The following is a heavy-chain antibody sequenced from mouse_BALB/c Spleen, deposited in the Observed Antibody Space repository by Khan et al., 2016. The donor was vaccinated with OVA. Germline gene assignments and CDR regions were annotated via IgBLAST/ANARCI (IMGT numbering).Heavy chain of an antibody. Sequence: LVESGPELKKPGETVKISCKASGYTFTNYGMNWVKQAPGKGLKWMGWINTYTGEPTYADDFKGRFAFSLETSASTAYLRITNLKNEETATYFCARVGYNGTMDYWGQGTSVTVSS. CDR1: GYTFTNYG. D-gene: IGHD2-14*01. CDR2: INTYTGEP. J-gene: IGHJ4*01. V-gene: IGHV9-3-1*01. CDR3: ARVGYNGTMDY.